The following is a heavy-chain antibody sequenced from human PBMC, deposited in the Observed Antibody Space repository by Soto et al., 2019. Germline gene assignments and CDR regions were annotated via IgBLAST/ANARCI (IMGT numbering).Heavy chain of an antibody. CDR2: IYYTGST. J-gene: IGHJ4*02. CDR3: TREVPAAGHFDY. Sequence: QVQLQESGPGLVKPSETLSLICTVSGGSISGLYWNWIRQAPGKGLEWIGYIYYTGSTHYNPSLRSRFTMSVDTPKNRFSLKLSSVTAADTAVYFCTREVPAAGHFDYWGQGALVTVSS. V-gene: IGHV4-59*11. D-gene: IGHD6-13*01. CDR1: GGSISGLY.